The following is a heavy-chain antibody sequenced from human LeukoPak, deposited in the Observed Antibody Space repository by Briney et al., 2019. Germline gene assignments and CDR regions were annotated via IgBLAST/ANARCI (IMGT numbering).Heavy chain of an antibody. CDR1: NGSISNYY. J-gene: IGHJ3*02. Sequence: SETLSLTXTVSNGSISNYYWTWIRQPAGKGLEWIGRIYYTGSTNYNPSLKSRVIMSVDTSKNQFSLKLNSVTAADTALYYCASGHYSTSTSCPGRGAFDIWGQGTMVTVPS. CDR2: IYYTGST. CDR3: ASGHYSTSTSCPGRGAFDI. D-gene: IGHD2-2*01. V-gene: IGHV4-4*07.